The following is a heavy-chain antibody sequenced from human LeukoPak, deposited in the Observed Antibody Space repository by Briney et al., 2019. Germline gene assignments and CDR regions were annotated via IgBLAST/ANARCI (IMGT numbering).Heavy chain of an antibody. CDR2: IYCSGST. CDR1: GGSISSSSYY. J-gene: IGHJ4*02. V-gene: IGHV4-39*01. Sequence: SETLSLTCTVSGGSISSSSYYWGWIRQPPGKGLEWIGSIYCSGSTCYNPSLKSRVTISVDTSKNQFSLKLSSVTAADTAVYYCARHMATGYSSGWYWGQGTLVTVSS. CDR3: ARHMATGYSSGWY. D-gene: IGHD6-19*01.